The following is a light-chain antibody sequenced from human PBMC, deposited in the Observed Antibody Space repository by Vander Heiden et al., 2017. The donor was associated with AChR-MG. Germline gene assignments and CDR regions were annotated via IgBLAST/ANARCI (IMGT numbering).Light chain of an antibody. CDR2: DVT. Sequence: QSALTPPRPVSGPPGQSVTISCTGTSSDVGGYNYFSWYQQHPGKAPRLMIYDVTQRPSGVPDRFSGSKSGNTASLTISGLQADDEADYYCCSYAGTYSFWVFGGGTKLTVL. J-gene: IGLJ3*02. CDR1: SSDVGGYNY. CDR3: CSYAGTYSFWV. V-gene: IGLV2-11*01.